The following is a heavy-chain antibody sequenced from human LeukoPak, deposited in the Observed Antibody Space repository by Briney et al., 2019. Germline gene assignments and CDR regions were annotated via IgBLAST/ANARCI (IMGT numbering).Heavy chain of an antibody. D-gene: IGHD3-22*01. V-gene: IGHV3-23*01. CDR3: AKENYYDSSGYPET. CDR2: NRGRGDRT. CDR1: GFTFSSYA. Sequence: PGGSLRLSCAASGFTFSSYAMSWVRQGPAKGLQWVAANRGRGDRTYYGDSMKGRTTISRDNSKNTLYLQMNSLRADDTAIYYCAKENYYDSSGYPETWGQGILVTVSS. J-gene: IGHJ5*02.